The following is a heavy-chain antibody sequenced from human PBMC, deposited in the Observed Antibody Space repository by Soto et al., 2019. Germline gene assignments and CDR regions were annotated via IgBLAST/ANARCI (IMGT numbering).Heavy chain of an antibody. CDR2: IDWNSGRI. CDR3: ARGDYHDSSGPFSDAFDV. J-gene: IGHJ3*01. D-gene: IGHD3-22*01. CDR1: GFTFDGYA. V-gene: IGHV3-9*01. Sequence: GGSLRLSCAAPGFTFDGYAMHWIRQPPGKGLEWVSGIDWNSGRIDYADSVKGRFTISRDNAKKSLFLQMNSLRVEDTAVYYCARGDYHDSSGPFSDAFDVWGQGTMVTVSS.